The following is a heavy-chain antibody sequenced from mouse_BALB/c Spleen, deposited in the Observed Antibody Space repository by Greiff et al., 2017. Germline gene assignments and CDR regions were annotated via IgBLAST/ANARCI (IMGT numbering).Heavy chain of an antibody. CDR1: GYSFTSYW. V-gene: IGHV1-5*01. CDR3: TKPDYYSSSNCYFDV. D-gene: IGHD1-1*01. CDR2: IYPGNSDT. Sequence: VQLQQSGTVLARPGASVKMSCKASGYSFTSYWMHWVKQRPGQGLEWIGAIYPGNSDTSYNQKFKGKAKLTAVTSASTAYMELSSLTNEDSAVYYCTKPDYYSSSNCYFDVWGAGTTVTVSS. J-gene: IGHJ1*01.